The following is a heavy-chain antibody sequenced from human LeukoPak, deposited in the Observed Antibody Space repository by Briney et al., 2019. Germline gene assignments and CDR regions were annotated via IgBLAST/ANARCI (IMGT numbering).Heavy chain of an antibody. CDR1: GFSFRGSA. CDR2: IRSKANSYVT. Sequence: PGGSLRLSGAGSGFSFRGSAMHWVRQASGKGLEWVGRIRSKANSYVTTYAESVTGRFTISRDDSTNTAYLQMHSLNTEDTAVYYCTSDSDTYCSRANCYVDNFYGLDVWGQGTRVIVSS. CDR3: TSDSDTYCSRANCYVDNFYGLDV. J-gene: IGHJ6*02. V-gene: IGHV3-73*01. D-gene: IGHD2-2*01.